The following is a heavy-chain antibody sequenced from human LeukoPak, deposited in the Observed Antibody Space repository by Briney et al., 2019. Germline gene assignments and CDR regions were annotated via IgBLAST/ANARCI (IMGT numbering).Heavy chain of an antibody. CDR2: IYYSGST. V-gene: IGHV4-59*08. Sequence: SETLSLTCTVSGGSISSYYWSWIRQPPGKGLEWIGYIYYSGSTNYNPTLKSRVTISVDTSKNQFSLKLSSVTAADTAVYYCARSMVRGVLSGMDVWGQGTTVTVSS. J-gene: IGHJ6*02. CDR1: GGSISSYY. CDR3: ARSMVRGVLSGMDV. D-gene: IGHD3-10*01.